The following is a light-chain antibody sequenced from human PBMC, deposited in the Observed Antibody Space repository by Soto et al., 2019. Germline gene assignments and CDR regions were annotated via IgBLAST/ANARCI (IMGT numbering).Light chain of an antibody. CDR1: QGIRKD. CDR2: AAS. CDR3: LQHNSYPWT. Sequence: DIQMTQSPSSLSASVGDRVTITCRASQGIRKDLGWYQQKPGKAPKGLIFAASSLQSGVPPRFSGSGFGTEFTLTISNLQPEDSATYYCLQHNSYPWTFGQGTKVEIK. J-gene: IGKJ1*01. V-gene: IGKV1-17*02.